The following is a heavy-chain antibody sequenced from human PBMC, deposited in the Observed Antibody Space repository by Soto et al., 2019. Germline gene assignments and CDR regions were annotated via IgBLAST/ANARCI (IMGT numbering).Heavy chain of an antibody. V-gene: IGHV1-18*01. CDR2: ISAYNGNT. J-gene: IGHJ1*01. CDR1: GYTFTSYG. Sequence: QVQLVQSGAEVKKPGASVKVSCKASGYTFTSYGISWVRQAPGQGLEWMGWISAYNGNTNYAQKLQGRVTMTTDTSTSTAYMELRSRRSDDTAVYYCARDRLPRSPCDSSGYSHPGYFHHWGQGTLVTVSS. CDR3: ARDRLPRSPCDSSGYSHPGYFHH. D-gene: IGHD3-22*01.